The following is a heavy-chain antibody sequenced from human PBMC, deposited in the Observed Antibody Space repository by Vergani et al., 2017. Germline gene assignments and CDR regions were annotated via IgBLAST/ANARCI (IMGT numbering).Heavy chain of an antibody. CDR2: INHSGST. V-gene: IGHV4-34*01. D-gene: IGHD5-24*01. CDR1: GGSFSGYY. Sequence: QVQLQQWGAGLLKPSETLSLTCAVYGGSFSGYYWSWIRQPPGKGLEWIGEINHSGSTNYNPSLKSRVTISVDTSKNQFSLKLSSVTAADTAVYYCARGERWLQLLYYWGQGTLVTVSS. J-gene: IGHJ4*02. CDR3: ARGERWLQLLYY.